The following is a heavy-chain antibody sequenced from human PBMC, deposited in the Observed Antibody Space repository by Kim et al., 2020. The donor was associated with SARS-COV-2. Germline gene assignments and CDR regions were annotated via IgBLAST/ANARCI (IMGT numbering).Heavy chain of an antibody. CDR3: TTERIVVVPAAMGPESDFDY. CDR2: IKSKTDGGTT. V-gene: IGHV3-15*01. CDR1: GFTFSNAW. Sequence: GGSLRLSCAASGFTFSNAWMSWVRQAPGKGLEWVGRIKSKTDGGTTDYAAPVKGRFTISRDDSKNTLYLQMNSLKTEDTAVYYCTTERIVVVPAAMGPESDFDYWGQGTLVTVSS. D-gene: IGHD2-2*01. J-gene: IGHJ4*02.